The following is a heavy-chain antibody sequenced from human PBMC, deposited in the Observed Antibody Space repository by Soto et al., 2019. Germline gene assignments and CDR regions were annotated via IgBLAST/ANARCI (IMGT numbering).Heavy chain of an antibody. CDR1: GFTFSSYG. D-gene: IGHD5-18*01. J-gene: IGHJ6*02. CDR2: IWYDGSNK. V-gene: IGHV3-33*01. Sequence: GGSLRLSCAASGFTFSSYGMHWVRQAPGKGLEWVAVIWYDGSNKYYADSVKGRFTISRDNSKNTLYLQMNSLRAEDTAVYYCARDRRGYSQHTPSYYGMDVWGQGTTVTVSS. CDR3: ARDRRGYSQHTPSYYGMDV.